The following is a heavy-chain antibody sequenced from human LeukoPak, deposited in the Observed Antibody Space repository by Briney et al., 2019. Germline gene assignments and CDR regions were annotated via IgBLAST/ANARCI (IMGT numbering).Heavy chain of an antibody. Sequence: GGSLRLSCVASGFTFSGYWMAWVRQAPGRGLEWVAHIRHDGSEKNYVDPVKDRFTISRDNAKNSLYLQMNSLRAEDTAVYYRARDHGGSYSYWGQGTLVTVSS. J-gene: IGHJ4*02. CDR3: ARDHGGSYSY. CDR1: GFTFSGYW. CDR2: IRHDGSEK. V-gene: IGHV3-7*04. D-gene: IGHD1-26*01.